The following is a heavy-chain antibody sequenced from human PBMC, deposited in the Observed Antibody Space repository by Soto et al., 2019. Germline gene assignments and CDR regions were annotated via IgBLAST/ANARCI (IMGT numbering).Heavy chain of an antibody. Sequence: SDTLSLTCTVSGGSISSYYWSWIRQPPGKGLEWIGYIYYSGSTNYNPSLKSRVTISVDTSKNQFSLKLSSVTAADTAAYYCAKTYYDFWRGDYYYYMDVWGKGTTVTVSS. CDR3: AKTYYDFWRGDYYYYMDV. J-gene: IGHJ6*03. D-gene: IGHD3-3*01. CDR1: GGSISSYY. V-gene: IGHV4-59*01. CDR2: IYYSGST.